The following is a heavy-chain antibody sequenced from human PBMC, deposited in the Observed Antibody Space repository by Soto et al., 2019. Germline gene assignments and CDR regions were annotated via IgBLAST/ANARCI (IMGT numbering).Heavy chain of an antibody. V-gene: IGHV4-31*03. CDR2: IYDNGIT. Sequence: QVPLQESGPGLVKPSQTLSLTCNVSGGSISGGRYYWNWIRQHPGKGLVWIGNIYDNGITYYNPSLKSRVIISEDTSKTQFSLRLSSVTAADTAVYYCTRDRGFGMDVWGQGTTVTVSS. CDR3: TRDRGFGMDV. J-gene: IGHJ6*02. CDR1: GGSISGGRYY.